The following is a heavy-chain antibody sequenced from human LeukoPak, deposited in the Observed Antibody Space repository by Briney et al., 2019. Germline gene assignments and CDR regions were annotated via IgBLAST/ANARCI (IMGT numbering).Heavy chain of an antibody. CDR1: GGSISSGSYY. J-gene: IGHJ4*02. CDR3: ARAVGYYFDNSGPSKTFDY. V-gene: IGHV4-61*02. D-gene: IGHD3-22*01. CDR2: IYTSGST. Sequence: SQTLSLTCTVSGGSISSGSYYWSWIRQPAGKGLEWIGRIYTSGSTNYNPSLKSRVTISVDTSKNQFSLKLNSVTAADTAVYYCARAVGYYFDNSGPSKTFDYWGQGTLVTVSS.